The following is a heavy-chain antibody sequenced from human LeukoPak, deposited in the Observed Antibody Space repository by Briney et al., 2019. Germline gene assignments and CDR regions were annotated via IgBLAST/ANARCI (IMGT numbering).Heavy chain of an antibody. V-gene: IGHV4-38-2*01. Sequence: SETLSLTXAVYGGSFSGYYWGWIRQPPGKGLEWIGSIYHSGSTYYNPSLKGRVTISVDTSKNQFSLKLSSVTAADTAVYYCARHPLIVVVPAAIGGNWYFDLWGRGTLVTVSS. CDR2: IYHSGST. CDR1: GGSFSGYY. CDR3: ARHPLIVVVPAAIGGNWYFDL. J-gene: IGHJ2*01. D-gene: IGHD2-2*02.